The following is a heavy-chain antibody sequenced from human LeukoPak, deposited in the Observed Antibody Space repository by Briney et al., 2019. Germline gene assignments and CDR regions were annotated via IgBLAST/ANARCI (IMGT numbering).Heavy chain of an antibody. J-gene: IGHJ4*02. Sequence: GGSLRLSCAASGFTFSSYGMYWVRQAPGKGLEWVAVIWYDGSNKYYADSVKGRFTISRDNSKNTLYLQMNSLRAEDTAVYYCARLIGFLEPADYWGQGTLVTVSS. CDR1: GFTFSSYG. CDR3: ARLIGFLEPADY. D-gene: IGHD3-3*01. V-gene: IGHV3-33*01. CDR2: IWYDGSNK.